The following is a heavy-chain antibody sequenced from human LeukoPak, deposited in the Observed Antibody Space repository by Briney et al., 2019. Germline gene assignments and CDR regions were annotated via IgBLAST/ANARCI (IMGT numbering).Heavy chain of an antibody. CDR1: GYTFTGYY. V-gene: IGHV1-2*02. Sequence: VASVKVSCKASGYTFTGYYMHWVRQAPGQGLEWMGWINPNSGGTNYAQKFQGRVTMTRDTSISTAYMELSRLRSDDTAVYYCARDGISSSWYGIDYWGQGTLVTVSS. CDR2: INPNSGGT. J-gene: IGHJ4*02. CDR3: ARDGISSSWYGIDY. D-gene: IGHD6-13*01.